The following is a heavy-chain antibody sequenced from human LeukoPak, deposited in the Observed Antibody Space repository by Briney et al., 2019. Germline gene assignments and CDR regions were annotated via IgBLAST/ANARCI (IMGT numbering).Heavy chain of an antibody. CDR3: ARVTEDGSGSCSRFDY. D-gene: IGHD3-10*01. CDR1: GGSISSYY. CDR2: IYYSGST. Sequence: SETLSLTCTVSGGSISSYYWSWIRQPPGKGLEWLGYIYYSGSTNYNPSLKSRVSLPVEQSKKQFFPKLSSVTAADTAVYYCARVTEDGSGSCSRFDYWGQGTLVTVSS. J-gene: IGHJ4*02. V-gene: IGHV4-59*01.